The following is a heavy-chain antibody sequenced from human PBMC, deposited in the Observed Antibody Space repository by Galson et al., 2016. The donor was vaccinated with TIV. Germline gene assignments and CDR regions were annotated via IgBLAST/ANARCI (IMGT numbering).Heavy chain of an antibody. CDR3: ARPSHYYDITSYYPLDY. Sequence: SLRLSCAASGFTFSSYWMHWVRQAPGKGLVRVSRINTDGRNTAYADSLKGRFTVSRDNAKNTLYLQMHSLRAEDTAVYYCARPSHYYDITSYYPLDYWGRGSLVTVSS. D-gene: IGHD3-22*01. CDR1: GFTFSSYW. V-gene: IGHV3-74*01. CDR2: INTDGRNT. J-gene: IGHJ4*02.